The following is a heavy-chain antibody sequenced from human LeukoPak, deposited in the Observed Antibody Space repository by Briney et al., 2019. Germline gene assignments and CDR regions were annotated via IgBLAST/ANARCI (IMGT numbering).Heavy chain of an antibody. J-gene: IGHJ3*02. Sequence: GGSLRLSCAASGFTFSSYAMSWVRQAPGKGLEWVAVISYDGSNKYYADSVKGRFTISRDNSKNTLYLQMNSLRAEDTAVYYCARDQYYDILSSGKHAFDIWGQGTMVTVSS. D-gene: IGHD3-9*01. CDR3: ARDQYYDILSSGKHAFDI. V-gene: IGHV3-30-3*01. CDR1: GFTFSSYA. CDR2: ISYDGSNK.